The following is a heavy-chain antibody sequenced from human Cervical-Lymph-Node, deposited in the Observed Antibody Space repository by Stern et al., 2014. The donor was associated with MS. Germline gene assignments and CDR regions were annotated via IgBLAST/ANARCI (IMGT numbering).Heavy chain of an antibody. Sequence: QVQLQESGPGLVKPSQTLSLTCTVSGGSISSGAYYWSWIRQPPGKGLEWIGDIYYSGSTYYNPSLKSRVNISVDTSKNQFSLKLSSVTAADTAVYYCASANCSSTSCPNWFDPWGQGTLVTVSS. CDR2: IYYSGST. V-gene: IGHV4-30-4*01. J-gene: IGHJ5*02. CDR3: ASANCSSTSCPNWFDP. CDR1: GGSISSGAYY. D-gene: IGHD2-2*01.